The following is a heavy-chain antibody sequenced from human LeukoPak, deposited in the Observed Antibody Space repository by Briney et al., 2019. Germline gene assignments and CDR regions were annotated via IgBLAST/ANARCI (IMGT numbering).Heavy chain of an antibody. D-gene: IGHD3-22*01. CDR1: GFTFSSYG. J-gene: IGHJ4*02. CDR2: IKQDGSEK. CDR3: ARGGGRYYDSSGYSY. Sequence: PGGSLRLSCAASGFTFSSYGMSWVRQAPGKGLEWVANIKQDGSEKYYVDSVKGRFTISRDNAKNSLYLQMNSLRAEDTAVYYCARGGGRYYDSSGYSYWGQGSLVTVSS. V-gene: IGHV3-7*01.